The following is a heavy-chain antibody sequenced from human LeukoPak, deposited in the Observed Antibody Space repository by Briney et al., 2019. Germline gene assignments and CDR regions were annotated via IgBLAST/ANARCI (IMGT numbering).Heavy chain of an antibody. CDR3: VRDVHWAFDM. V-gene: IGHV3-48*03. J-gene: IGHJ3*02. D-gene: IGHD6-6*01. CDR2: IRSDGDD. CDR1: GFTFSSDP. Sequence: PGGSLRLSCAGSGFTFSSDPMNWVRQAPGKGLEWISNIRSDGDDFYADSVKGRFTISRDNAKNSLYLQMNSLREEDSAVYYCVRDVHWAFDMWGQGTMVTVSS.